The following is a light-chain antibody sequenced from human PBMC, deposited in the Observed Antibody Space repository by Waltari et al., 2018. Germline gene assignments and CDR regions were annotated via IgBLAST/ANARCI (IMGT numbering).Light chain of an antibody. CDR3: QQRHNWPLT. CDR2: DTS. Sequence: EIVLTQSPATLSLSPGERATLTCRASQGVRSYLAWYQQKPGQAPRLLIYDTSNRASGIPARFSGSGSGTDFSLSISSLEPEDFAVYYCQQRHNWPLTFGGGTKVEIK. CDR1: QGVRSY. J-gene: IGKJ4*01. V-gene: IGKV3-11*01.